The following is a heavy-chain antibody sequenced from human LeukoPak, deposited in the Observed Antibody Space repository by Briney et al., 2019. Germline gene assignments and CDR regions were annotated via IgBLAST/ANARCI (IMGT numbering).Heavy chain of an antibody. CDR3: ARQIQLWGSFDY. V-gene: IGHV4-59*01. Sequence: SETLSLTCTVSGGSISSYYWSWIRQPPGQGLEWIGYIYYSGSTNYNPSRKSGVSISVDTPKNQFSLKLSSVTAADTAVYYCARQIQLWGSFDYWGQGTLVTVSS. CDR2: IYYSGST. CDR1: GGSISSYY. J-gene: IGHJ4*02. D-gene: IGHD5-18*01.